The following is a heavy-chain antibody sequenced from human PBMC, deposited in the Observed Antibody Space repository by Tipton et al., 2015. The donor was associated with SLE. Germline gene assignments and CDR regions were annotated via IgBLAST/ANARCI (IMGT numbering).Heavy chain of an antibody. Sequence: TLSLTCAVSGGSISSGGYSWSWIRQPPGKGLEWIGYIYHSGSTYYNPSLKSRVTISVDTSKNQFSLKLSSVTAADTAVYYCARGLGREAFDIWGQGTMVTVSS. CDR1: GGSISSGGYS. CDR3: ARGLGREAFDI. V-gene: IGHV4-30-2*01. D-gene: IGHD3-16*01. CDR2: IYHSGST. J-gene: IGHJ3*02.